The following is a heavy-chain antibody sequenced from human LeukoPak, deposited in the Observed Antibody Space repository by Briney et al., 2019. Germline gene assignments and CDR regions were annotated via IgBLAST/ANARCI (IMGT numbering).Heavy chain of an antibody. V-gene: IGHV3-30*18. D-gene: IGHD4-17*01. CDR1: EFMLSKYG. CDR2: ISYDGRNV. Sequence: PGGSLRLSCVASEFMLSKYGIHWVRQAPGKGLEWVAVISYDGRNVDYEDSVKGRFTISRDNSKNTVYLQMSSLRTEDTAVYYCAKGATTMSTADAFVLWGQGAMVTVSS. J-gene: IGHJ3*01. CDR3: AKGATTMSTADAFVL.